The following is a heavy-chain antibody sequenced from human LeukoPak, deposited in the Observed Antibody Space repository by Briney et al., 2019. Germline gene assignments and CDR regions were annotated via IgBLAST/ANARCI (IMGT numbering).Heavy chain of an antibody. CDR2: VYYTGST. CDR3: ARGYYDFWSGMIEGAFDI. J-gene: IGHJ3*02. CDR1: GDSISNSAYY. V-gene: IGHV4-31*03. Sequence: SQTLSLTCSVSGDSISNSAYYWSWIRQHPGKGLEWVGYVYYTGSTYYNPSLKSRVTISVDTSKNQFSLMLSSVTAADTAVYYCARGYYDFWSGMIEGAFDIWGQGTMVTVSS. D-gene: IGHD3-3*01.